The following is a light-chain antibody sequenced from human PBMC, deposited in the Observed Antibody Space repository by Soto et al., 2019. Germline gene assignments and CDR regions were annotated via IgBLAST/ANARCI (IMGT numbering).Light chain of an antibody. Sequence: QSVLTQPASVSGSPGQSITISCTGTSRDIGAYDYVSWYQQHPGKAPKLVISDVSDRPSGISNRFSGSKSGDTASLTISGLQAEDEADYYCSAYTSTSTPVMFGGGTQVTVL. CDR2: DVS. J-gene: IGLJ3*02. V-gene: IGLV2-14*03. CDR1: SRDIGAYDY. CDR3: SAYTSTSTPVM.